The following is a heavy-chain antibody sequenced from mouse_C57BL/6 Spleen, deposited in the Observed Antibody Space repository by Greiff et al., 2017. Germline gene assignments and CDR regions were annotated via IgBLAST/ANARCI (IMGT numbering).Heavy chain of an antibody. Sequence: EVKLVESGGDLVKPGGSLKLSCAASGFTFSSYGMSWVRQTPDKRLEWVATISSGGSYTYYPDSVKGRFTISRDNAKNTLYLQMSSLKSEDTAMYYCARQGSSGSYYYAMDYWGQGTSVTVSS. J-gene: IGHJ4*01. D-gene: IGHD3-2*02. CDR3: ARQGSSGSYYYAMDY. CDR2: ISSGGSYT. CDR1: GFTFSSYG. V-gene: IGHV5-6*01.